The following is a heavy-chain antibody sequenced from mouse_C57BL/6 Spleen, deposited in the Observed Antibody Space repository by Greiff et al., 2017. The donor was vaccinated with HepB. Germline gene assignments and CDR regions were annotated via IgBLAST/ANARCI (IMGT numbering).Heavy chain of an antibody. V-gene: IGHV1-72*01. CDR1: GYTFTSYW. Sequence: VQLQQSGAELVKPGASVKLSCKASGYTFTSYWMHWVKQRPGRGLEWIGSIDPNSGGTKYNEKFKSKATLTVDKPSSTAYMQLSSLTSEDSAVYYCARSRGDSAGQFAYWGHRTLVTVSA. CDR2: IDPNSGGT. J-gene: IGHJ3*01. D-gene: IGHD3-2*02. CDR3: ARSRGDSAGQFAY.